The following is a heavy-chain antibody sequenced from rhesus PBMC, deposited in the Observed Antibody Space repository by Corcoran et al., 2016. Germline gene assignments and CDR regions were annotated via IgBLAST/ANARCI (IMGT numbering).Heavy chain of an antibody. CDR2: ISGSSGST. Sequence: QVQLQESGPGLVKPSETLSLTCAVSGGSVSSCNLWRRIRQPPVQGREWMWYISGSSGSTYYNPSLKSRVTISTDTSKNQFSLKLSCVTAADTAVYYCARQGYSSGWAYFDYWGQGVLVTVSS. CDR1: GGSVSSCNL. V-gene: IGHV4-65*01. D-gene: IGHD6-31*01. CDR3: ARQGYSSGWAYFDY. J-gene: IGHJ4*01.